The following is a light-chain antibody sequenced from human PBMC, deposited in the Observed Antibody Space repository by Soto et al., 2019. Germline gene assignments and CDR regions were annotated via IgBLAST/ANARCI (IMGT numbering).Light chain of an antibody. V-gene: IGKV3-11*01. Sequence: EIVLTQSPASLSLSPGERATLSCRASQSFSNFLAWYQQKPGQAPRLLIYDASIRATGIPARFSGSGSGTDFTLTISSLEPEDFAVYYCQHYGSSPPITFGQGTRLEIK. J-gene: IGKJ5*01. CDR1: QSFSNF. CDR3: QHYGSSPPIT. CDR2: DAS.